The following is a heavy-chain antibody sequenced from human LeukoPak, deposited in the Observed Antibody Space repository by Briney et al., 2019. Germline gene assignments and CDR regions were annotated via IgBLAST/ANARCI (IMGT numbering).Heavy chain of an antibody. Sequence: SETLSLTCTVSGGSIRSNNFYWGWIRQPPGKGLEWIASIYYSGSTSYNPSLESRVTISSDTSKDQLSLKLSSVTAADTAVYFCARGYCSGGSCYESRGWFDYWGQGTLVTVSS. CDR1: GGSIRSNNFY. D-gene: IGHD2-15*01. CDR2: IYYSGST. V-gene: IGHV4-39*07. CDR3: ARGYCSGGSCYESRGWFDY. J-gene: IGHJ4*02.